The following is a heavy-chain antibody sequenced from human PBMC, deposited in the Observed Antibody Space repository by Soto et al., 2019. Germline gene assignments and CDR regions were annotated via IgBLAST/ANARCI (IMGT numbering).Heavy chain of an antibody. CDR1: GFTFNTYG. V-gene: IGHV3-33*01. Sequence: QVQLVESGGGVVQPGRSLRLSCAASGFTFNTYGMHWVRQAPGKGLEWVAVIWYDGNNKYYADSVKGRFTISRDNSKNTLHLQMNSLRAEDTAVYYCATGQGGYYNWFDSWGQGTLVTVSP. CDR3: ATGQGGYYNWFDS. CDR2: IWYDGNNK. D-gene: IGHD6-25*01. J-gene: IGHJ5*01.